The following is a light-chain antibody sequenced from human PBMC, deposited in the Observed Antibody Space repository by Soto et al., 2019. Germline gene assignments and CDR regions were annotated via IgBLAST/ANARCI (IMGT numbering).Light chain of an antibody. CDR1: QSVSTN. CDR2: GAS. J-gene: IGKJ4*01. Sequence: EIVMTQSPATLSVSPGERATLSCRASQSVSTNLAWYQQKPGQGPRLLIFGASTRAIGIQARFSGSGSGTDFTLTIRSLQSEDFAVYYCQHYNELPLTFGGGTKVDIK. CDR3: QHYNELPLT. V-gene: IGKV3-15*01.